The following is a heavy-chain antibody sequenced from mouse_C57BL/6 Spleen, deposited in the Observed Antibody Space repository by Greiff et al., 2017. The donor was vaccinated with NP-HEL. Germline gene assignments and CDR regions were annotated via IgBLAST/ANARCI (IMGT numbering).Heavy chain of an antibody. V-gene: IGHV1-42*01. CDR2: INPSTGGT. D-gene: IGHD4-1*01. CDR3: ALGSHYYFDY. Sequence: EVQLQESGPELVKPGASVKISCKASGYSFTGYYMNWVKQSPEKSLEWIGEINPSTGGTTYNQKFKAKATLTVDKSSSTAYMQLKSLTSEDSAVYYCALGSHYYFDYWGQGTTLTVSS. CDR1: GYSFTGYY. J-gene: IGHJ2*01.